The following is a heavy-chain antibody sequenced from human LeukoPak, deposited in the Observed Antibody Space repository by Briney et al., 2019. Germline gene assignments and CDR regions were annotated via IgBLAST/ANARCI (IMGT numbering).Heavy chain of an antibody. D-gene: IGHD6-6*01. V-gene: IGHV3-21*01. Sequence: GGSLRLSCAASGFTFSSYSMNWVRQAPGKGLEWASSISGSSSYIYYADSVKGRFTISRDNAKNSLYLQMNSLRDEDTAVYYCASGFSSSPYFDYWGQGTLVTVSS. J-gene: IGHJ4*02. CDR3: ASGFSSSPYFDY. CDR1: GFTFSSYS. CDR2: ISGSSSYI.